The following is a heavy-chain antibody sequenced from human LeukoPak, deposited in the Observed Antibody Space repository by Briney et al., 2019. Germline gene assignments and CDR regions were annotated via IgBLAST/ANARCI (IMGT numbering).Heavy chain of an antibody. CDR3: ARTTEGGYTYDYFYYYYMDV. J-gene: IGHJ6*03. CDR2: IYYSGST. CDR1: GGSISSYY. D-gene: IGHD5-18*01. V-gene: IGHV4-59*01. Sequence: SETLSLTCTVSGGSISSYYWSWIRQPPGKGLEWLGYIYYSGSTNYNPSLKSRVTISVDTSKNPFSLKLNSVTAADTAVYFCARTTEGGYTYDYFYYYYMDVWGKGTTVTISS.